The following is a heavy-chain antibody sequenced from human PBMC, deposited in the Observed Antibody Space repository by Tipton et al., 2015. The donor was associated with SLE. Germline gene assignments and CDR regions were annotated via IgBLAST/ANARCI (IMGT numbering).Heavy chain of an antibody. D-gene: IGHD6-6*01. V-gene: IGHV4-39*01. CDR1: GGSISSSTYY. Sequence: TLSLTCTVSGGSISSSTYYWGWIRQPPGKGLEWIGSIYYSGNTNYNPSLKRRVTISVDTSKNQFSLKLSSVTAADTSVYYCARPRSGSSAPFDYWGQGTLVTVSS. CDR2: IYYSGNT. CDR3: ARPRSGSSAPFDY. J-gene: IGHJ4*02.